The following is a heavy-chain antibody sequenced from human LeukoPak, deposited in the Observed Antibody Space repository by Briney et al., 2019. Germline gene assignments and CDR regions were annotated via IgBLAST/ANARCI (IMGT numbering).Heavy chain of an antibody. V-gene: IGHV3-23*01. J-gene: IGHJ6*02. CDR2: ISGSGGST. Sequence: GGSLRLSCAASGFTFSSYAMSWVRQAPGKGLEWVSAISGSGGSTYYADSVKGRFTISRDNAKNSLYLQMNSLRAEDTAVYYCARDLYDSSGYYFSPGYYYYGMDVWGQGTTVTVSS. D-gene: IGHD3-22*01. CDR3: ARDLYDSSGYYFSPGYYYYGMDV. CDR1: GFTFSSYA.